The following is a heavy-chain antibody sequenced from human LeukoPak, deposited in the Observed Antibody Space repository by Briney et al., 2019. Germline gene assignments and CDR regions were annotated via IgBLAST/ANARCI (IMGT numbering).Heavy chain of an antibody. CDR2: ISSRSSTI. CDR1: GFTFSNFE. D-gene: IGHD2-21*02. CDR3: AREGGAHIVVVTWSNGMDV. Sequence: PGGSLRLSCAASGFTFSNFEMNWVRQAPGKGLEWISYISSRSSTIFYADSVKGRFTISRDNAKNSLYLQMNSLRAEDTAVYYCAREGGAHIVVVTWSNGMDVWGQGTTVTVSS. J-gene: IGHJ6*02. V-gene: IGHV3-48*03.